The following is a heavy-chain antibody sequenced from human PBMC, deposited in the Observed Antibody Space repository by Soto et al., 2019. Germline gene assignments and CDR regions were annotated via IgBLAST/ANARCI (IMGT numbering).Heavy chain of an antibody. D-gene: IGHD3-16*01. CDR1: GESLSRYY. CDR2: INQSGST. J-gene: IGHJ4*02. CDR3: ARIGAGQADIDS. Sequence: PSETLSLTCAVYGESLSRYYWSWIRQSPGKGLEWIGEINQSGSTNYNPSLKSRVTISVHTSKNQFSLELNSVTAADTAVYYCARIGAGQADIDSWGQGTLVTVSS. V-gene: IGHV4-34*01.